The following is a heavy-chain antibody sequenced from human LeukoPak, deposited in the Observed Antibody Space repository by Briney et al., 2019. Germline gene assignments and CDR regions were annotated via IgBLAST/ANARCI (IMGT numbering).Heavy chain of an antibody. Sequence: SETLSLTCTVSGGSISSSSYYWGWIRQPPGKGLEWIGSIYYSGSTYYNPSLKSRVTISVDTSKNQFSLKLSSVTAADTAVYYCARIGGYSYGSPVEFDYWGQGTLVTVSS. D-gene: IGHD5-18*01. CDR3: ARIGGYSYGSPVEFDY. J-gene: IGHJ4*02. CDR2: IYYSGST. CDR1: GGSISSSSYY. V-gene: IGHV4-39*01.